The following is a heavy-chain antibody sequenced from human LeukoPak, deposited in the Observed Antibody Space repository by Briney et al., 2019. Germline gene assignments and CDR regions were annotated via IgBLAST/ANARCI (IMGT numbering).Heavy chain of an antibody. CDR3: VRDVGAVRGEVYFDY. Sequence: GGSLRLSCAASGFTFSGYDMNWVRQAPGKGLEWVSSITGSGPYMLYADSVKHRFTISRDNTKNLLYLEMNSLRAEDTAMYFCVRDVGAVRGEVYFDYWGQGTLVTVSS. CDR1: GFTFSGYD. CDR2: ITGSGPYM. V-gene: IGHV3-21*06. D-gene: IGHD3-10*01. J-gene: IGHJ4*02.